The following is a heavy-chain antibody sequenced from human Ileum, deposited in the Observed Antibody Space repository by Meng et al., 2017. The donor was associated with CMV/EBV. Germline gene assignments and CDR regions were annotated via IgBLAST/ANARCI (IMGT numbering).Heavy chain of an antibody. CDR3: ARGRSEAARQFPFDY. D-gene: IGHD6-6*01. CDR1: GGSFSGYY. V-gene: IGHV4-34*01. J-gene: IGHJ4*02. Sequence: VYGGSFSGYYWSWIRQPPGKGLEWIGEINHSGSTNYNPSLKSRVTISVDTSKNQFSLKLSSVTAADTAVYYCARGRSEAARQFPFDYWGQGTLVTVSS. CDR2: INHSGST.